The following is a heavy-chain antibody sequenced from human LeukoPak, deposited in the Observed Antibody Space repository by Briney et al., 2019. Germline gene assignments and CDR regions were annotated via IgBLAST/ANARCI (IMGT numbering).Heavy chain of an antibody. CDR2: ISAYNGNT. J-gene: IGHJ3*02. CDR1: GYTFTSYG. V-gene: IGHV1-18*01. CDR3: ARGPYQLLPGSAFDI. D-gene: IGHD2-2*01. Sequence: ASVKVSCKAFGYTFTSYGISWVRQAPGQGLEWMGWISAYNGNTIYAQKLQGRVTMTTDTSTSTAYMELRSLRSDDTAVYYCARGPYQLLPGSAFDIWGQGTMVTVSS.